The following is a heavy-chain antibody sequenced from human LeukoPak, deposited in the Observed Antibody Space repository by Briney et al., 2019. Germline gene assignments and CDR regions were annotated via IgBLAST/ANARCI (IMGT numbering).Heavy chain of an antibody. D-gene: IGHD3-3*01. J-gene: IGHJ6*02. CDR2: IYSAGDT. CDR1: AFTVSGNY. Sequence: GGSLRLSCAASAFTVSGNYMSWVRQAPGKGLEWVSAIYSAGDTYYADSVKGRFTISRDNSKNSVYLQMTSLKAEGTAVYFCTRDACGDTIYGPRMDVWGQGTAVTVSS. V-gene: IGHV3-53*01. CDR3: TRDACGDTIYGPRMDV.